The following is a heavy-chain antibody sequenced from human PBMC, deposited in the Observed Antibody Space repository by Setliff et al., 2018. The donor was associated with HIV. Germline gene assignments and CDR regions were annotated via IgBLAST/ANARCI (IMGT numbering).Heavy chain of an antibody. CDR3: AKGAGFYGDYTFDY. V-gene: IGHV4-61*01. D-gene: IGHD4-17*01. CDR2: IHHSGGT. CDR1: GGSISSNIY. J-gene: IGHJ4*02. Sequence: SETLSLTCTVSGGSISSNIYWTWIRQPPGKGLEWIGYIHHSGGTQYNPSLMSRLTMSVDSSKNQFSLSLSSVTAADPAVYYCAKGAGFYGDYTFDYWGQGHLVTVSS.